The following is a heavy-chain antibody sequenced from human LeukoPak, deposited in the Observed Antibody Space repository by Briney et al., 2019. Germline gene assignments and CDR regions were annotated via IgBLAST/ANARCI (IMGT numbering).Heavy chain of an antibody. Sequence: GGSLRLSCAASGFTLSNYWMSWVRQAPGKGLEWVANIEQDGSEKHYVDSVKGRFTISRDNAKNSLYLQMNSLRAEDTAVYYCARPLAARECFDYWGQGTLVTVSS. CDR1: GFTLSNYW. J-gene: IGHJ4*02. CDR2: IEQDGSEK. V-gene: IGHV3-7*01. D-gene: IGHD6-6*01. CDR3: ARPLAARECFDY.